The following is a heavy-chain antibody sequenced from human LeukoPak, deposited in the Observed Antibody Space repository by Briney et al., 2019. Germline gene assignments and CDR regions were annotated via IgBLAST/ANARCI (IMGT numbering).Heavy chain of an antibody. Sequence: GGTLRLSCAASGFTFSTYGMTWVRQAPGKGLEWVSAISGSAATTFYADSVKGRFTISRDNSKNTLYLQMNSLRAEDTAVYYCARVTYGSGTYGAFDYWGQGTLVTVSS. CDR1: GFTFSTYG. CDR3: ARVTYGSGTYGAFDY. J-gene: IGHJ4*02. CDR2: ISGSAATT. D-gene: IGHD3-10*01. V-gene: IGHV3-23*01.